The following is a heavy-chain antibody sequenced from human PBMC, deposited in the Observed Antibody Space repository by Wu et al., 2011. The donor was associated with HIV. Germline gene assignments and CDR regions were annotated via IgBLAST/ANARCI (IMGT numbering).Heavy chain of an antibody. Sequence: VESGVEVKDAWGRHXKVSCKASWFHLYQFWXQAGCDRPLGKGLSGMGWIGVNNGDTDYAQKFQGRVTLTTDIYTTTAYMELRSLRSDDTAVYYCARDRNLGVGTIFGTVYDYYMDVWGKGTTVLVSS. CDR3: ARDRNLGVGTIFGTVYDYYMDV. D-gene: IGHD3-3*01. CDR1: FHLYQFW. CDR2: IGVNNGDT. V-gene: IGHV1-18*01. J-gene: IGHJ6*03.